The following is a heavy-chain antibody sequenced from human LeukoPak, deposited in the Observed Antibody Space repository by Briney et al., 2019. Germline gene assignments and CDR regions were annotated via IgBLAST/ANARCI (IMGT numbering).Heavy chain of an antibody. D-gene: IGHD4-11*01. CDR3: ARDARRLQYFQH. CDR1: SGSISGYY. Sequence: SETLSLTCTVSSGSISGYYWSWIRQAPGQGLEWIGYIHYSGSTNYNPSLKSQVTILVDTSKNQFSLKVISVTAADTAVYYCARDARRLQYFQHWGQGTLVTVSS. V-gene: IGHV4-59*01. CDR2: IHYSGST. J-gene: IGHJ1*01.